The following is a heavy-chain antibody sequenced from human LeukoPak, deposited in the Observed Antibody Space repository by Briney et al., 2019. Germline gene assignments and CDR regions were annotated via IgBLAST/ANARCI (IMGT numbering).Heavy chain of an antibody. CDR2: VWSKGDNT. Sequence: GGSLRLSCAASGFTFSSYSMNWVRQAPGRGLEWVAQVWSKGDNTYYGDSMKGRFTISRDNSKNTAYLQMNNLRDEDTAVYYCARDGQSLAPYAMDVWGQGTTVIVSS. CDR3: ARDGQSLAPYAMDV. V-gene: IGHV3-33*08. J-gene: IGHJ6*02. CDR1: GFTFSSYS.